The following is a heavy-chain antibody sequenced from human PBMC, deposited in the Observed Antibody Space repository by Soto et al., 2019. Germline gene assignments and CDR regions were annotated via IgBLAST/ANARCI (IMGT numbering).Heavy chain of an antibody. V-gene: IGHV3-74*03. CDR1: GFDFSNSW. CDR3: ARDKSYALAV. J-gene: IGHJ6*02. Sequence: GGSLRLSCAASGFDFSNSWMHWVRQVPGKGLVWVSHINSDGSSTTYADSVKGRCTISRDNARTTVYLQLDSLRVEDPAVYYCARDKSYALAVWGQGTTVTVSS. D-gene: IGHD4-17*01. CDR2: INSDGSST.